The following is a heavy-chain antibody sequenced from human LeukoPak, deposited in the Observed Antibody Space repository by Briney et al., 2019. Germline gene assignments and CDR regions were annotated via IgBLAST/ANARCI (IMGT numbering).Heavy chain of an antibody. D-gene: IGHD3-22*01. J-gene: IGHJ4*02. CDR3: ARSPPYYYDSSGYWYYFDY. CDR1: GYTFTSYA. CDR2: INAGNGNT. Sequence: WASVKVSCKASGYTFTSYAMHWVRQAPGQRLEWMGWINAGNGNTKYSQEFQGRVTITRDTSASTAYMELSSLRSEDMAVYYCARSPPYYYDSSGYWYYFDYWGRGTLVTVSS. V-gene: IGHV1-3*03.